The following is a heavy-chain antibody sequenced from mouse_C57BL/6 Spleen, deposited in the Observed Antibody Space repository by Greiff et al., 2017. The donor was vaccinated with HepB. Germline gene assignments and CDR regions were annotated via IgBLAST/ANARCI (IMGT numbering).Heavy chain of an antibody. Sequence: QVQLKQPGAELVKPGASVKLSCKASGYTFTSYWMQWVKQRPGQGLEWIGEIDPSDSYTNYNQKFKGKATLTVDTSSSTAYMQLSSLTSEDSAVYYCARVGDSSGYDYWGQGTTLTVSS. J-gene: IGHJ2*01. V-gene: IGHV1-50*01. CDR3: ARVGDSSGYDY. CDR2: IDPSDSYT. D-gene: IGHD3-2*02. CDR1: GYTFTSYW.